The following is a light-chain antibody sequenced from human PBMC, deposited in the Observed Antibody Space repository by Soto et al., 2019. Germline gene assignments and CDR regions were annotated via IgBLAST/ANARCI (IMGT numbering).Light chain of an antibody. J-gene: IGKJ5*01. Sequence: EIVLTQSPATLSLSPGERATLSRRASQSVSSYLAWYQQKPGQAPRLLIYDASNRATGIPARFSGSGSGTDFTLTISSLESEDFAVYYCQQRSNFITFGQGTRLEI. CDR3: QQRSNFIT. CDR1: QSVSSY. V-gene: IGKV3-11*01. CDR2: DAS.